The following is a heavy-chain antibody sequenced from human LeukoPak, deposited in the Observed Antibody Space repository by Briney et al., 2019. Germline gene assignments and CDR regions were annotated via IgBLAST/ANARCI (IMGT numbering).Heavy chain of an antibody. Sequence: SVRVSCKASGGTFSSYAISWVRQAPGQGLEWMGGIIPIFGTANYAQKFQGRVTITADESTSTAYMELSSLRSEDTAVYYCARGVSLGYCSSTSCYRFDYWGQGTLVTVSS. CDR1: GGTFSSYA. J-gene: IGHJ4*02. CDR2: IIPIFGTA. CDR3: ARGVSLGYCSSTSCYRFDY. V-gene: IGHV1-69*13. D-gene: IGHD2-2*02.